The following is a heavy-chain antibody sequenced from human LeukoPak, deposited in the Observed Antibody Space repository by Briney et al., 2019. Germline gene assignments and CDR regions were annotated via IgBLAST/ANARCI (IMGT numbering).Heavy chain of an antibody. CDR3: ARRLTQYDCFDP. CDR1: GDSVSSNSVT. D-gene: IGHD2-2*01. J-gene: IGHJ5*02. CDR2: TYYRSTWYN. V-gene: IGHV6-1*01. Sequence: SQTLSLTCAISGDSVSSNSVTWNWIRQSPSRGLEWLGRTYYRSTWYNDYAVSVRGRITVNPDTSKDQFSLHLNSVTPEDTAVYYCARRLTQYDCFDPWGQGILVTVSS.